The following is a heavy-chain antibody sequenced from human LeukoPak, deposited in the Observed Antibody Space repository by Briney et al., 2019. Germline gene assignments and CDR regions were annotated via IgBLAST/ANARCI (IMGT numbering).Heavy chain of an antibody. V-gene: IGHV1-2*02. CDR2: INPNSGAT. Sequence: ASVKVSCKASGYTFTSYGISWVRQAPGQGLEWMGWINPNSGATNYAQKFQGRVTMTRDTSISTAYMELSRLRSDDTAVYYCARGGFSTYYDILTGYYPNDYWGQGTLVTVSS. D-gene: IGHD3-9*01. J-gene: IGHJ4*02. CDR3: ARGGFSTYYDILTGYYPNDY. CDR1: GYTFTSYG.